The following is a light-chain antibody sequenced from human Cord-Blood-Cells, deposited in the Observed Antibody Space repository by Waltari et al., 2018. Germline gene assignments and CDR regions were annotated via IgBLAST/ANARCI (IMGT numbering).Light chain of an antibody. J-gene: IGLJ2*01. CDR3: CSYAGSSTVV. CDR2: EGS. CDR1: SSDVGRHNL. Sequence: QSALTQPASVSGSPGQSITISCTGTSSDVGRHNLVSWYQQHPGKAPKLMIYEGSKRPSGLSNRFSGAKSGNTASLTISGLQAEDEADYYCCSYAGSSTVVFGGGTKLTVL. V-gene: IGLV2-23*01.